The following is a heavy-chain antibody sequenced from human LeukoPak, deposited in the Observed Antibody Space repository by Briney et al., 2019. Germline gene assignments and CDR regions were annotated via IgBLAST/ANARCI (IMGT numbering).Heavy chain of an antibody. Sequence: GGSLRLSCAASGFTFDDYAMHWVRQAPGKGLEWVSGISWNSGSIGYADSVKGRFTISRDNAKNSLYLQMNSLRAEDTAVYYCARDRSIAVAGILAFDYWGQGTLVTVSS. CDR3: ARDRSIAVAGILAFDY. J-gene: IGHJ4*02. V-gene: IGHV3-9*01. D-gene: IGHD6-19*01. CDR1: GFTFDDYA. CDR2: ISWNSGSI.